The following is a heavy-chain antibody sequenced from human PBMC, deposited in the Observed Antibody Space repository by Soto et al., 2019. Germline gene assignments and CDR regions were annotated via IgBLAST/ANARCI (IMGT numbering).Heavy chain of an antibody. CDR2: INPTTCGT. V-gene: IGHV1-2*02. D-gene: IGHD2-2*01. Sequence: GASVKVTCKVSGYTFTDNYLHWVRQAPGQGLEWMAFINPTTCGTKIAQKFQGRVTMTWDTSINTAYMELSRLRSDDTPMYYSARGYCSDICCSDYFDYWGQGTLVTVSS. CDR3: ARGYCSDICCSDYFDY. CDR1: GYTFTDNY. J-gene: IGHJ4*02.